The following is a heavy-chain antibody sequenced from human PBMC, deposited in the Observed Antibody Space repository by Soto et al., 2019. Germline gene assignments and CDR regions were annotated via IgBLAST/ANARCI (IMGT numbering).Heavy chain of an antibody. D-gene: IGHD3-22*01. V-gene: IGHV3-21*01. CDR3: ARDVYYYDSSAYXSY. CDR1: GFTFSSYS. Sequence: EVQLVESGGGLVKPGGSLRLSCAASGFTFSSYSMNWVRQAPGKGLEWVSSISSSSSYIYYADSVKGRFTISRDNAKNSLYXQMNSLRAEDTXVYYCARDVYYYDSSAYXSYXGXGXXVTVXS. J-gene: IGHJ4*01. CDR2: ISSSSSYI.